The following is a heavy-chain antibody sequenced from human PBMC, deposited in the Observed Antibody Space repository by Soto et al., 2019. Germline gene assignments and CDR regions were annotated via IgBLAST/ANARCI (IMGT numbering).Heavy chain of an antibody. V-gene: IGHV3-74*01. J-gene: IGHJ5*02. D-gene: IGHD3-9*01. CDR2: INSDGSST. Sequence: GGSLRLSCAACGFTFSSYWMHWVRQAPGKGLVWVSRINSDGSSTSYADSVKGRFTISRDNAKNTLYLQMNSLRAEDTAVYYCARYYDILTGWFEPWGQGTLVTVSS. CDR1: GFTFSSYW. CDR3: ARYYDILTGWFEP.